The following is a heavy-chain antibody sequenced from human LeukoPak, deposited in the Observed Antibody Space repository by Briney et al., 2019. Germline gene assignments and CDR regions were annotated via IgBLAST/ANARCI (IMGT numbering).Heavy chain of an antibody. CDR3: TSRLRGSVSGSY. D-gene: IGHD3-10*01. V-gene: IGHV3-23*01. CDR2: ISDNGGST. Sequence: PGGSLRLSCAASGFTFDDYGMSWVRQAPGKGLEWVSGISDNGGSTSYADSVKGRFTISRDNSKNTVYLQVNSLRAEDTAVYYCTSRLRGSVSGSYWGQGTLVTVSS. J-gene: IGHJ4*02. CDR1: GFTFDDYG.